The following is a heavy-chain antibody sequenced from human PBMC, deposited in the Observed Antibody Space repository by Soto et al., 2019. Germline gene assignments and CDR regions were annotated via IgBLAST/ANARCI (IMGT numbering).Heavy chain of an antibody. CDR2: IDWDDDK. CDR1: GFSLSTSGKC. CDR3: ARIKPVDYGDWGSAFDI. V-gene: IGHV2-70*11. J-gene: IGHJ3*02. Sequence: GAGPTLVNPPQTLTLTCTFSGFSLSTSGKCVSWIRQPPGKALEWLARIDWDDDKYYSTSLKTRLTISKDTSKNQVVLTMTNMDPVDTATYYCARIKPVDYGDWGSAFDIWAKGQWSPSPQ. D-gene: IGHD4-17*01.